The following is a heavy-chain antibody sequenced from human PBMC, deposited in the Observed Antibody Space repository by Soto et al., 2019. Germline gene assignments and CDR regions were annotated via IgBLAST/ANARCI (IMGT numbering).Heavy chain of an antibody. Sequence: SATLVLTFAVHGGSFSGFYWTWIRQPPGKGLAWIGEINHSVSSNYNPPLKSRVTMSLDTSRNQFSLSLNSVTAADTAVYYCARMAGPWYFDLWGRGTLVTVSS. CDR1: GGSFSGFY. CDR2: INHSVSS. V-gene: IGHV4-34*01. CDR3: ARMAGPWYFDL. J-gene: IGHJ2*01.